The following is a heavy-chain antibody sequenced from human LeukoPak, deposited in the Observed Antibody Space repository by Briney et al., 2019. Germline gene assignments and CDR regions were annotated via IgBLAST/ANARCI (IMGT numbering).Heavy chain of an antibody. D-gene: IGHD3-10*01. J-gene: IGHJ4*02. Sequence: GGSLRLSCAASGFTLSSYAMHWVRQAPGKGLEWVSVISYAGGEKYYADSVKGRCIISRDNSKSTLFLQMNSLRDEDTAVYYCARGYGYYASGSYPDYWGQGTLVTVSS. CDR2: ISYAGGEK. V-gene: IGHV3-30*04. CDR1: GFTLSSYA. CDR3: ARGYGYYASGSYPDY.